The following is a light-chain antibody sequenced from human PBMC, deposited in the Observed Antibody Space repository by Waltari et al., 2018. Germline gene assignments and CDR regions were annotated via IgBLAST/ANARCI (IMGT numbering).Light chain of an antibody. Sequence: QSALTQPASVSGSPGQSITISCTGTSSDMGGYKYVSWYQQHTGKDPKPMIYVVSNRPSGVSNRFSGSKSGSMASMTISGLQSEDEADYYCSSYMNSSLVFGAGTKVTVL. CDR3: SSYMNSSLV. V-gene: IGLV2-14*01. CDR1: SSDMGGYKY. J-gene: IGLJ3*02. CDR2: VVS.